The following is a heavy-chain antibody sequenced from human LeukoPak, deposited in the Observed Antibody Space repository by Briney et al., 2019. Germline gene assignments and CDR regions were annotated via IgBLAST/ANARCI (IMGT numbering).Heavy chain of an antibody. V-gene: IGHV3-30-3*01. CDR3: ARDYVGI. D-gene: IGHD1-26*01. CDR1: GFTFSSYA. J-gene: IGHJ3*02. CDR2: ISYDGSNK. Sequence: GGSLRLSCAASGFTFSSYAMHWVRQAPGKGLEWVAVISYDGSNKYYADSVKGRFTISRDNSKNTLYLQMNSLRAEDTAVYYCARDYVGIWGQGTMVTVSS.